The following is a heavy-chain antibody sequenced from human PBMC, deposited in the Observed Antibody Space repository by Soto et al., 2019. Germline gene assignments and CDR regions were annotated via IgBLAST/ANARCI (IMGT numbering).Heavy chain of an antibody. CDR1: GFTFSTYA. CDR2: IRGSGAST. J-gene: IGHJ4*02. Sequence: GGSLRLSCAASGFTFSTYAMTWVRQVPGKGLEWVSAIRGSGASTYYADYVKGRFNISRDNSKNTLLLQMNSLRVEDTALFYCAKDYYYDSSGYASPDYWGRGTLATVSS. CDR3: AKDYYYDSSGYASPDY. V-gene: IGHV3-23*01. D-gene: IGHD3-22*01.